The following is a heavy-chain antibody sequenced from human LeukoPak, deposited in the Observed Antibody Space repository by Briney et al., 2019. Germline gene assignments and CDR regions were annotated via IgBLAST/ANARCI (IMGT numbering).Heavy chain of an antibody. CDR2: IYYSGST. V-gene: IGHV4-59*12. D-gene: IGHD3-22*01. CDR1: GGSISSYY. J-gene: IGHJ4*02. CDR3: AREGPIEGDITMIVVDTYYLDY. Sequence: PSETLSLTCTVSGGSISSYYWSWIRQPPGKGLEWIGYIYYSGSTNYNPSLKSRVTISVDTSKNQFSLKLSSVTAADTAVYYCAREGPIEGDITMIVVDTYYLDYWGQGTLVTVSS.